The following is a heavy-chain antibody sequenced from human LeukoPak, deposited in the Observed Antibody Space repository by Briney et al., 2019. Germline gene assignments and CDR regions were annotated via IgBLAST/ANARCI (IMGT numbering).Heavy chain of an antibody. CDR1: GYTFTRYG. CDR3: ARDFFHGHCSGLTCFLLDS. V-gene: IGHV1-18*01. J-gene: IGHJ4*02. D-gene: IGHD2-15*01. Sequence: EASVKVSCKASGYTFTRYGITWVRQAPGQGLEWMGWISAYNGNTNYAQKFQGRLTVTTDTSTNTAYMELRSLRSDDTAVYYCARDFFHGHCSGLTCFLLDSWGQGSLVTVSS. CDR2: ISAYNGNT.